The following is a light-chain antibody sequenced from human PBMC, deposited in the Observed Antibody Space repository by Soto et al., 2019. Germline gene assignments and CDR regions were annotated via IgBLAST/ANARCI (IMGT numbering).Light chain of an antibody. CDR2: GAY. V-gene: IGKV3-15*01. J-gene: IGKJ1*01. CDR3: QHYNDLPLT. Sequence: EKVMTQSPATLSVSPGERVTLSCRASQSVATNLAWYQQKPCQAPRLLISGAYIRATGIPDRFIGSGSGTEFTLTITSLQSEDFAVYYCQHYNDLPLTFGQGTKVEIK. CDR1: QSVATN.